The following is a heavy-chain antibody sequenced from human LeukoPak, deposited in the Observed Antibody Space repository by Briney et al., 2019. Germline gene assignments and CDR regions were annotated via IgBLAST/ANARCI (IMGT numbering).Heavy chain of an antibody. CDR2: IYHSGRT. V-gene: IGHV4-38-2*02. CDR3: ARLYYYYYYMDV. Sequence: PSETLSLTCTVSGYSISSGYYWGWIRQPPGKGLEWIGSIYHSGRTSYNPSLRSRVTISVDKSKNQFSLKLSSVTAADTAVYYCARLYYYYYYMDVWGKGTTVTVSS. J-gene: IGHJ6*03. CDR1: GYSISSGYY.